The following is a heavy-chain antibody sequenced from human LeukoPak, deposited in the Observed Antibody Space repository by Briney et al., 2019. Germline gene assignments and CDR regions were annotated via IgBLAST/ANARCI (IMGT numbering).Heavy chain of an antibody. J-gene: IGHJ3*02. D-gene: IGHD6-19*01. CDR3: AKDAAGTNLPDAFGI. CDR1: GLTFSSYA. Sequence: PGGSLRLSCAATGLTFSSYAMSWVRQAPGKGLEWVSAISGSGGSTYYADSVKGRFTISRDNSKNTLYLQMNSLRAEDTAVYYCAKDAAGTNLPDAFGIWGQGTMVTVSS. V-gene: IGHV3-23*01. CDR2: ISGSGGST.